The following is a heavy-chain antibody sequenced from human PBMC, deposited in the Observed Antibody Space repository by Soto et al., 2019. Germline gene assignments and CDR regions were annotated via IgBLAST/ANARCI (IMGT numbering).Heavy chain of an antibody. Sequence: QVQLVQSGAEVKKPGSSVKVSCKASAGTFSSYAISWVRQAPGQGLEWMGGIIPIFGTANYAQKFQGRVTITADESTSTAYMELSSLRSEDTAVYYCARGTYSSSWQIIVYWGQGTLVTVSS. CDR1: AGTFSSYA. CDR2: IIPIFGTA. D-gene: IGHD6-13*01. CDR3: ARGTYSSSWQIIVY. J-gene: IGHJ4*02. V-gene: IGHV1-69*01.